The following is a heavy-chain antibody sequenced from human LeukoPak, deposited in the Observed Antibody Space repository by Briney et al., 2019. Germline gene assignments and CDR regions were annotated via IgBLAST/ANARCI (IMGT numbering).Heavy chain of an antibody. D-gene: IGHD6-6*01. CDR3: ARIGYSSSSLDY. Sequence: GGSLRLSCAASIFTFSNYWMTWVRRAPGKGLEWVANINQDGSVKYYVDSVKGRFTVSRDNAKNSQYLQMNSLRVEDTSLYYCARIGYSSSSLDYWGQGTLVTVSS. V-gene: IGHV3-7*01. J-gene: IGHJ4*02. CDR2: INQDGSVK. CDR1: IFTFSNYW.